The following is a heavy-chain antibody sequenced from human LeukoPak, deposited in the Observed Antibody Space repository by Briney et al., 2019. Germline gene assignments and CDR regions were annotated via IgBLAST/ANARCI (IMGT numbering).Heavy chain of an antibody. Sequence: SETLSLTCTVPGGSTSSYYWSWIRQPPGKGLEWIGYIYYSGSTNYNPSLKSRVTISVDTSKNQFSLNLSSVTAADTAVYYCARDCSGGSCPGGIDYWGQGTLVTVSS. CDR3: ARDCSGGSCPGGIDY. V-gene: IGHV4-59*01. CDR1: GGSTSSYY. CDR2: IYYSGST. D-gene: IGHD2-15*01. J-gene: IGHJ4*02.